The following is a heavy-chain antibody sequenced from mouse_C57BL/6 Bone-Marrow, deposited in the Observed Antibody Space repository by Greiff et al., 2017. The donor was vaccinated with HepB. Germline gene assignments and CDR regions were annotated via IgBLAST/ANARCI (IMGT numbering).Heavy chain of an antibody. J-gene: IGHJ3*01. D-gene: IGHD1-1*01. Sequence: EVKLMESGGGLVQPGGSLKLSCAASGFTFSDYYMYWVRQTPEKRLEWVAYISNGGGSTYYPDTVKGRFTISRDNAKHTLFLQMSRLKSEDTSMYYCARHDGSTSWFAYWGQGTLVTVSA. CDR2: ISNGGGST. CDR3: ARHDGSTSWFAY. CDR1: GFTFSDYY. V-gene: IGHV5-12*01.